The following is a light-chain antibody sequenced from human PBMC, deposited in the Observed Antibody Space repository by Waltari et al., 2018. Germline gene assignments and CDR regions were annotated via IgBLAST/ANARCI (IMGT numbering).Light chain of an antibody. CDR2: KIS. V-gene: IGKV2-30*01. J-gene: IGKJ2*01. CDR1: QSLLYRDGNTY. CDR3: MHGGHWPYT. Sequence: VVLTQSPLSLPVTPGQPASISCSPSQSLLYRDGNTYLNWFQQRPGQSPRRLLYKISNRDSGVPDRFSGSGSGTDFTLKISRVEAEDVGIYYCMHGGHWPYTFGQGTKLEIE.